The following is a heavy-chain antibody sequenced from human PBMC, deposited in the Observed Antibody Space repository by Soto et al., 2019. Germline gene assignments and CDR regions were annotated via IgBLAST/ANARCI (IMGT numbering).Heavy chain of an antibody. CDR1: GFTFSNAW. Sequence: VGSLRLSCAASGFTFSNAWMSWVRQAPGKGLEWVGRIKSKTDGGTTDYAAPVKGRFTISRDNAKNSLLLQMNSLRAEDTAVYYCAKDIDAHGTTVTHFDNWGQGTQVTVS. V-gene: IGHV3-15*05. CDR2: IKSKTDGGTT. J-gene: IGHJ4*02. CDR3: AKDIDAHGTTVTHFDN. D-gene: IGHD4-17*01.